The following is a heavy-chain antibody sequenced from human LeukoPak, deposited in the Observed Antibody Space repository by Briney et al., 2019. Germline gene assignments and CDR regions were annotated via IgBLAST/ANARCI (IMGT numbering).Heavy chain of an antibody. V-gene: IGHV1-2*02. CDR2: INPNSGGT. CDR3: AREDDYGDYGLLDY. CDR1: GYTFTGYY. Sequence: ASVKVSCKASGYTFTGYYMHWVRQAPGQGLEWMGWINPNSGGTNYAQKFQGRVTMTRDTSISTACMELSRLRSDDTAVYYCAREDDYGDYGLLDYWGQGTLVTVSS. D-gene: IGHD4-17*01. J-gene: IGHJ4*02.